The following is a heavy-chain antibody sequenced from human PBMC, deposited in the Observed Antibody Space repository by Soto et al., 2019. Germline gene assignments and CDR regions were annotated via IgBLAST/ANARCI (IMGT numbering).Heavy chain of an antibody. CDR3: ARDGIVASTLFDY. Sequence: SETLSLTCTVSSGSISRSSHYWGWIRQPPGKRLEWIGSIHYSVSTYNNPSLKSRVTISVDTSKNQFSLKLSSVTAADTAVYYCARDGIVASTLFDYWGQGTLVTVSS. V-gene: IGHV4-39*01. CDR1: SGSISRSSHY. J-gene: IGHJ4*02. CDR2: IHYSVST. D-gene: IGHD5-12*01.